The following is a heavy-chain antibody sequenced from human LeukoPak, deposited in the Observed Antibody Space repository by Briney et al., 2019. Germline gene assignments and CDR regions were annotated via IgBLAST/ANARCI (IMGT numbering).Heavy chain of an antibody. J-gene: IGHJ4*02. V-gene: IGHV3-48*01. CDR1: GFTFSSYS. Sequence: GGCLRLSCAASGFTFSSYSMNWVRQAPGKGLEWVSYISSSSSTIYYADSVKGRFTISRDNAKNSLYLQMNSLRADDTAVYYCARGGVTYYFDYWGQGTLVTVSS. CDR3: ARGGVTYYFDY. CDR2: ISSSSSTI. D-gene: IGHD3-10*01.